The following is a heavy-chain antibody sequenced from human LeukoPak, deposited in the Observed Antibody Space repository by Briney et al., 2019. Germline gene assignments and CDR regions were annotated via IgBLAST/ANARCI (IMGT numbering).Heavy chain of an antibody. D-gene: IGHD6-19*01. CDR2: ISSSSTDI. Sequence: PGGSLRLSCAASGFTFSSYSMNWVRQAPGKGLEWVSSISSSSTDIYYADSVKGRFTISRDNAKNSLNLQMNSLRAEDTAVYYCARASSGWRHYFDYWGQGTLVTVSS. V-gene: IGHV3-21*01. CDR3: ARASSGWRHYFDY. CDR1: GFTFSSYS. J-gene: IGHJ4*02.